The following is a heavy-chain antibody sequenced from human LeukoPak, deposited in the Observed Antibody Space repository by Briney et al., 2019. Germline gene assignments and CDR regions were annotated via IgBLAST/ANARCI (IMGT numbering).Heavy chain of an antibody. CDR2: IIPIFGTA. V-gene: IGHV1-69*05. J-gene: IGHJ4*02. Sequence: SVKVSCKASGGTFSSYAISWVRQAPGQGLEWMGRIIPIFGTANYAQKFQGRVTITTDEPTSTAYMELSSLRSEDTAVYYCARLGYCSGGSCPDYWGQGTLVTVSS. CDR3: ARLGYCSGGSCPDY. CDR1: GGTFSSYA. D-gene: IGHD2-15*01.